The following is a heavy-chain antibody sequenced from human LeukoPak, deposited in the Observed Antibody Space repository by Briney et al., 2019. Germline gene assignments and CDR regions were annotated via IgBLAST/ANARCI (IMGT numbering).Heavy chain of an antibody. CDR2: IWYDGSYK. CDR1: GFTFITYG. CDR3: ARDAAHSHFDY. J-gene: IGHJ4*02. V-gene: IGHV3-33*01. Sequence: GGSLRLSCAASGFTFITYGMHWVRRAPGKGLEWVALIWYDGSYKYYADSVKGRFTISRDNSKNTLYLQMNSLRAEDTAVYYCARDAAHSHFDYWGQGTLVTVSS.